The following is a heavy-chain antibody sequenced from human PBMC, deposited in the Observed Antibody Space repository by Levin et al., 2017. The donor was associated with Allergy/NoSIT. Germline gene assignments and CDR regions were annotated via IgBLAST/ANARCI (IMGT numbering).Heavy chain of an antibody. V-gene: IGHV3-23*01. D-gene: IGHD4-11*01. CDR3: VKSKNFYYYYMDV. CDR1: GFTFSSHA. J-gene: IGHJ6*03. CDR2: LTGSGDTT. Sequence: LTGGSLRLSCAASGFTFSSHAMSWVRQAPGEGLQWVATLTGSGDTTYYADSVKGRVTISRDNSKNTLFLHMSSLRAEDTAIYYCVKSKNFYYYYMDVWGKGTTVTVSS.